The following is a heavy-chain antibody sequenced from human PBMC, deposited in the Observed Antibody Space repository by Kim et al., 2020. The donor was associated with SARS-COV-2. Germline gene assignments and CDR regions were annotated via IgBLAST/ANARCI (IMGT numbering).Heavy chain of an antibody. D-gene: IGHD4-17*01. CDR1: GHTFTGNY. V-gene: IGHV1-2*06. CDR3: ALDYDATFGYFDY. Sequence: ASVKVSCKGSGHTFTGNYIHWVRQAPGQGLEWMGRINPSTGDREYAQRFKGSVSMTGDTSISTAYMELSSLTSDDTAMYYCALDYDATFGYFDYWGQGTL. CDR2: INPSTGDR. J-gene: IGHJ4*02.